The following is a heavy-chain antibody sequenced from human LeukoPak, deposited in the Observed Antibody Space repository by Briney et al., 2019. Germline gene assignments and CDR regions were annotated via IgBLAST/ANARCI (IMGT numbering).Heavy chain of an antibody. CDR2: INPSGGST. CDR1: GYTFTSYY. CDR3: ARGPRIAAAGTRFWFDP. D-gene: IGHD6-13*01. Sequence: ASVKVSCKASGYTFTSYYVHWVRQAPGQGLEWMGIINPSGGSTSYAQKFQGRVAMTRDMSTSTVYMELSRLRSDDTAVYYCARGPRIAAAGTRFWFDPWGQGTLVTVSS. V-gene: IGHV1-46*01. J-gene: IGHJ5*02.